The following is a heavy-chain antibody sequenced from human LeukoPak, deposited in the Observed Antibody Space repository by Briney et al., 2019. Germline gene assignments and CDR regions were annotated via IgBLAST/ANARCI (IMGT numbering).Heavy chain of an antibody. CDR2: IYYSGST. CDR1: GGSISSYY. V-gene: IGHV4-59*12. D-gene: IGHD6-19*01. Sequence: PSETLSLTCTVSGGSISSYYWSWIRQPPGKGLEWIGYIYYSGSTNYNPSLKSRVTISVDTSKNQFSLKLSSVTAADMAVYYCARFLQGRAVAALYWGQGTLVTVSS. CDR3: ARFLQGRAVAALY. J-gene: IGHJ4*02.